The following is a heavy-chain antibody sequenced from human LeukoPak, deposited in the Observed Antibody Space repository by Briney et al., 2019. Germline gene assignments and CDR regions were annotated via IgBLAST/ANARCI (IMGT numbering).Heavy chain of an antibody. J-gene: IGHJ5*02. CDR1: GYTFTGYY. CDR3: ARDFVFFKTEVPRQTHRNWFDP. CDR2: INPNSGGT. D-gene: IGHD2-2*01. Sequence: ASVKVSCKASGYTFTGYYMHWVRQAPGQGLEWMGWINPNSGGTNYAQKFQGRVTMTRDTSISTAYMELRRLRPDDTAVYFCARDFVFFKTEVPRQTHRNWFDPWGQGTPVTVSS. V-gene: IGHV1-2*02.